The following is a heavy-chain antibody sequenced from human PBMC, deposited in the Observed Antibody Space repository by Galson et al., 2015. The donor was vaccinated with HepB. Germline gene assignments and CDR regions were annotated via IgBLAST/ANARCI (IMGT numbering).Heavy chain of an antibody. CDR3: ARAKISSSWYIDY. D-gene: IGHD6-13*01. CDR1: GFNFSSYS. J-gene: IGHJ4*02. CDR2: ISSSSSYI. Sequence: SLRLSCAASGFNFSSYSMNWVRQAPGKGLEWVSSISSSSSYIYYADSVKGRFTISRDNAKNSLYLHMNSLRAEDTAVYYCARAKISSSWYIDYWGQGTLVTVSS. V-gene: IGHV3-21*01.